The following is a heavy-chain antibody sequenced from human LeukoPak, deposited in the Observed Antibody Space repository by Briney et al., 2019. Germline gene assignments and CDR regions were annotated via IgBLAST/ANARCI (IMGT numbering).Heavy chain of an antibody. CDR3: ASLKGMDV. V-gene: IGHV3-7*01. Sequence: GGSLRLSCAAPGFTFSSYWMTWVRQAPGKGLEWVANIKQDGGEKYYVDSVKGRFTISRDNAKNSLFLQMNSLRVEDTAVYYCASLKGMDVWGQGTTVTVSS. J-gene: IGHJ6*02. CDR1: GFTFSSYW. CDR2: IKQDGGEK.